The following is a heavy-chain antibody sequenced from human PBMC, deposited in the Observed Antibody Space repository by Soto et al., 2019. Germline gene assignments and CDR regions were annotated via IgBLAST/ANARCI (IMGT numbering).Heavy chain of an antibody. V-gene: IGHV1-8*01. CDR3: ARGLWGGPDYYYYYMDV. CDR2: MNPNSGNT. Sequence: GASVKVSCKASGYTFTSYDTNWVRQATGQGLEWMGWMNPNSGNTGYAQKFQGRVTMTRNTSISTAYMELSSLRSEDTAVYYCARGLWGGPDYYYYYMDVWGKGTTVTVSS. D-gene: IGHD2-21*01. CDR1: GYTFTSYD. J-gene: IGHJ6*03.